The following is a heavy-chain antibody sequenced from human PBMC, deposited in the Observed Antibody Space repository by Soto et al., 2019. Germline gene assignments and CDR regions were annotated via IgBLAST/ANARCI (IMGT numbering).Heavy chain of an antibody. J-gene: IGHJ5*02. Sequence: TXETLSLTCAVYGLSFNEYYWSWVRQPPGKGLDWIGEINHSGSTNYSPSLKSRASISVDTSKNQFSLKLSSVTAADTGVYYCAGFFGYRYGRVDHWGQGTLVTVSS. V-gene: IGHV4-34*01. D-gene: IGHD3-3*01. CDR3: AGFFGYRYGRVDH. CDR2: INHSGST. CDR1: GLSFNEYY.